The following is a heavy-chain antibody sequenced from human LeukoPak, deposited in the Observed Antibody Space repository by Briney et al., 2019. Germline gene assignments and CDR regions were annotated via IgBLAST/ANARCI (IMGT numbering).Heavy chain of an antibody. CDR3: ARGGWNKFDY. Sequence: PSETLSLTCAVSGGSISSYYWSWIRQPPGKGLEWIGFIFYSGTTNYNPSLKSRVTISVDTSKNQFSLKLSSVTAVDTAVYYCARGGWNKFDYWGQGTLVTVSS. D-gene: IGHD3-22*01. CDR1: GGSISSYY. CDR2: IFYSGTT. J-gene: IGHJ4*02. V-gene: IGHV4-59*01.